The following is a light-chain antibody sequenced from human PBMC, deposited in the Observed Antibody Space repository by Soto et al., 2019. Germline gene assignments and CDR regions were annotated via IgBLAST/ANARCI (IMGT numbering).Light chain of an antibody. Sequence: LTQPASVSGSPGQSITISCTGTSSDIGGYNYVSWYQQHPGKAPKLMIYDVSARPSGVSNRFSGSKSGNTASLTISGLQAEDEADYYCSSCIGSSTLVVFGGGTKLTVL. J-gene: IGLJ2*01. CDR1: SSDIGGYNY. CDR2: DVS. V-gene: IGLV2-14*01. CDR3: SSCIGSSTLVV.